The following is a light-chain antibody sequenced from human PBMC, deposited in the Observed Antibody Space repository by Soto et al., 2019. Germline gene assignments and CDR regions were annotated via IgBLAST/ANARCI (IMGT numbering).Light chain of an antibody. Sequence: QSALTQPASVSGSPGQSITISCTGTSSDVGGYNSVSWYQQPPDKAPKLMIYQVSNRPSGISNRFSGSKSGNTASLTISGLQAEDEADYYCSSYSSSTTVVFGSGTKVTVL. V-gene: IGLV2-14*01. CDR1: SSDVGGYNS. J-gene: IGLJ1*01. CDR2: QVS. CDR3: SSYSSSTTVV.